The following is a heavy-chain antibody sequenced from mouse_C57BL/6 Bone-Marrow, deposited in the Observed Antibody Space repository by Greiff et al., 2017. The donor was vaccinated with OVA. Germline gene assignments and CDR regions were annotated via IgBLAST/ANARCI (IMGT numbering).Heavy chain of an antibody. D-gene: IGHD1-1*01. J-gene: IGHJ1*03. CDR1: GYTFTSYW. CDR3: TRRGITTVVANWYFDV. V-gene: IGHV1-5*01. CDR2: IYPGNSDT. Sequence: VQLQQSGTVLARPGASVKMSCKTSGYTFTSYWMHWVKQRPGQGLEWIGAIYPGNSDTSYNQKFKGKAKLTAVTSASTAYMELSSLTNEDSAVYYWTRRGITTVVANWYFDVWGTGTTVTVSS.